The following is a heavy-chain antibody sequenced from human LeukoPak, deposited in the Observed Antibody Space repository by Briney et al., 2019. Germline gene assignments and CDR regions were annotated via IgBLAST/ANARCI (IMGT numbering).Heavy chain of an antibody. CDR1: GGSFSGYY. CDR2: INHSGST. D-gene: IGHD2-15*01. V-gene: IGHV4-34*01. Sequence: SETLSLTCAVYGGSFSGYYWSWIRQPPGKGLEWIGEINHSGSTNYNPSLKSRVTISVDTSKNQFSLKLSSATAADTAVYYCARQGVGLVYYYYYMDVWGKGTTVTISS. J-gene: IGHJ6*03. CDR3: ARQGVGLVYYYYYMDV.